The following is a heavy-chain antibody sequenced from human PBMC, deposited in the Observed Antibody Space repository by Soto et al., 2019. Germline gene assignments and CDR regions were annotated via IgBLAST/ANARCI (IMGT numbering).Heavy chain of an antibody. V-gene: IGHV3-23*01. CDR2: ISGSGGST. D-gene: IGHD2-2*01. CDR3: AKAPPRPGASTSEPYYYYYYMDV. CDR1: GFTFSSYA. J-gene: IGHJ6*03. Sequence: GGSLRLSCAASGFTFSSYAMSWVRQAPGKGLEWVSAISGSGGSTYYADSVKGRFTISRDNSKNTRYLQMNSLRAEDTAVYYCAKAPPRPGASTSEPYYYYYYMDVWGKGTTVTVSS.